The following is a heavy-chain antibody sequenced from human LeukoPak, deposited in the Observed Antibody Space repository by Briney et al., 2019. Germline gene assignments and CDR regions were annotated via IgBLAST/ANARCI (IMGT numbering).Heavy chain of an antibody. D-gene: IGHD4-23*01. V-gene: IGHV3-21*01. CDR1: GFTFSSYS. J-gene: IGHJ4*02. CDR2: ISSGSTYI. CDR3: AKLPIY. Sequence: PGGSLRLSCAASGFTFSSYSMNWVRQAPGKGLEWVSSISSGSTYIYYADSVKGRFTISRDNTKNTLYLQMNSLRPEDTAVYYCAKLPIYWGQGALVTVSS.